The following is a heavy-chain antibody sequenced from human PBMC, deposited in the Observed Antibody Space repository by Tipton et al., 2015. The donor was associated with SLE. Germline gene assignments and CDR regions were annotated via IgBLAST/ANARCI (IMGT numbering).Heavy chain of an antibody. V-gene: IGHV4-39*07. CDR2: IYYSGST. J-gene: IGHJ3*02. CDR1: GGSISSSSYY. D-gene: IGHD5-24*01. CDR3: ARTDGYNSDAFDI. Sequence: TLSLTCTVSGGSISSSSYYWGWIRQPPGKGLEWIGSIYYSGSTYYNPSLKSRVTISVDTSKNQFSLKLSSVTAADTAVYYCARTDGYNSDAFDIWGQGTMVTVSS.